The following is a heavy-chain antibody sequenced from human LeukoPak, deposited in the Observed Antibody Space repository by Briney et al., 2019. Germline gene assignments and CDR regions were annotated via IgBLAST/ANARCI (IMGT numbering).Heavy chain of an antibody. Sequence: GGSLRLSCAASGFSFSSYVMSWVRQAPGKGLEWVSAISGSGGSTYYADSVRGRFTISRDNSNNTLYLQMNSLRAEDTAVYYCAKDRAYYSDSSGYYLVRAYDYWGQGTLVTVSS. CDR2: ISGSGGST. CDR1: GFSFSSYV. CDR3: AKDRAYYSDSSGYYLVRAYDY. V-gene: IGHV3-23*01. D-gene: IGHD3-22*01. J-gene: IGHJ4*02.